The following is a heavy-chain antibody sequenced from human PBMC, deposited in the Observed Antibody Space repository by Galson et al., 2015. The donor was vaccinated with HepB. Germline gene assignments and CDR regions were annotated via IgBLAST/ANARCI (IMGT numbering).Heavy chain of an antibody. Sequence: SVKVSCKASGYTFTKYALNWVRQAPGQGLEWVGWINTNTGSPTYAPGFTGRFVFSLDTSVNTAHLQINGLRAEDTAVYYCTRGGVVLVPIATWSGFDPWGQGTLVTVSS. J-gene: IGHJ5*02. CDR2: INTNTGSP. CDR1: GYTFTKYA. V-gene: IGHV7-4-1*02. CDR3: TRGGVVLVPIATWSGFDP. D-gene: IGHD2-2*01.